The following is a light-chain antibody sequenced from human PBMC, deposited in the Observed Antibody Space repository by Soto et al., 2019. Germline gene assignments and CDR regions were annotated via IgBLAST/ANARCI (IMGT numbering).Light chain of an antibody. V-gene: IGLV1-44*01. CDR2: SNS. CDR3: PPWDVSLNGYV. J-gene: IGLJ1*01. Sequence: QAVVTQPPSASGTPGQRVTISCSGSSSNIGSNTVNWYQQLPGTAPKLLIYSNSQRPSGVPDRFSGSKSGTSASLAIRGLQSEDEPDYYCPPWDVSLNGYVLGTWTK. CDR1: SSNIGSNT.